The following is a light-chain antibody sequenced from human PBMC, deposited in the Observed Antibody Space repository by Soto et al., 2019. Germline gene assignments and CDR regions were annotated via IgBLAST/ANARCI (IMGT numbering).Light chain of an antibody. CDR3: SSNTSSSTSYV. V-gene: IGLV2-14*01. CDR1: SSDVGGYNY. J-gene: IGLJ1*01. CDR2: DVS. Sequence: QSALTQPASVSGSPGQSITISCTGTSSDVGGYNYVSWYQQHPGKAPKLMIYDVSNRPSGVSNRFSGSESGNTASLTISGLQAEDEADYYCSSNTSSSTSYVFGTGTKVTVL.